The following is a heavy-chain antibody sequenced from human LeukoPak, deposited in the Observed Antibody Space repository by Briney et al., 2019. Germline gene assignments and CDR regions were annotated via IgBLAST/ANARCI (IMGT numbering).Heavy chain of an antibody. V-gene: IGHV3-7*01. Sequence: PGGSLRLSXAASGFTFSSYWMSWVRQAPGKGLEWVANTKYDGSEKYYVDSVKGRFTISRDNAKNSLYLQMNSLRAEDTAMYYCARDIEAAGLFLDYWGQGTLVTVSS. CDR3: ARDIEAAGLFLDY. CDR1: GFTFSSYW. J-gene: IGHJ4*02. D-gene: IGHD6-13*01. CDR2: TKYDGSEK.